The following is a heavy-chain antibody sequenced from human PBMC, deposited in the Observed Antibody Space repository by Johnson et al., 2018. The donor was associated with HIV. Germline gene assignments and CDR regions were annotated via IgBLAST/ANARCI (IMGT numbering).Heavy chain of an antibody. Sequence: VQLVESGGGVVQPGRSLRLSCAASGFTFSTYGMHWVRQAPGKGLEWVAVIWYDGSNKYYADSVKGRFTISSDNSKNTLYLQMNSLRAEDTAVYYCAKDPAPNSGSYYGRDDAFDIWGQGTMVTVSS. CDR3: AKDPAPNSGSYYGRDDAFDI. V-gene: IGHV3-33*06. J-gene: IGHJ3*02. CDR2: IWYDGSNK. D-gene: IGHD1-26*01. CDR1: GFTFSTYG.